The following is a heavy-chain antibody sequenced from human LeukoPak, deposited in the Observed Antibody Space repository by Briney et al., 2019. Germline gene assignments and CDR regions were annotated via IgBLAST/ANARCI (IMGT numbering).Heavy chain of an antibody. V-gene: IGHV1-3*01. Sequence: ASVKVSCKASGYTFTSYAMHWVRQAPGQRLEWMGWINAGNGNTKYSQKFQGRVTITRDTSASTAYMELSSLRSEDTAVYYCASPNYYDSSGYYYEVDYYYGMDVWGQGTTVTVSS. D-gene: IGHD3-22*01. CDR3: ASPNYYDSSGYYYEVDYYYGMDV. J-gene: IGHJ6*02. CDR1: GYTFTSYA. CDR2: INAGNGNT.